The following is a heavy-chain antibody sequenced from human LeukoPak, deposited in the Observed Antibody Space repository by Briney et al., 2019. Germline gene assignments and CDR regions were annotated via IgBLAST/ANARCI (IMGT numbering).Heavy chain of an antibody. CDR2: INHSAST. J-gene: IGHJ5*02. CDR3: ARVSPNYDYNWFDP. V-gene: IGHV4-34*01. D-gene: IGHD3-3*01. CDR1: GASFSGYY. Sequence: SETLSLTCAVYGASFSGYYGSWIRQPPGKGREWSGEINHSASTNYSPSLKSRVTISIDTSKTRFSLKPSSVTAADTAVYYCARVSPNYDYNWFDPWGQGTLVTVSS.